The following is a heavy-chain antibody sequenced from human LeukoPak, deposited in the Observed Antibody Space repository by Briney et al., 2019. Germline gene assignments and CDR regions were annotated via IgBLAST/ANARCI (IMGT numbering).Heavy chain of an antibody. V-gene: IGHV3-21*06. CDR3: ARDGMSTGWDFDY. J-gene: IGHJ4*02. CDR2: ISSSTTYI. Sequence: PGGSLRLSCAASGFTFSSYSMNWVRQAPGKGLEWVSSISSSTTYIYYADSVKGRFTISRDNAKNSLYLQINSLRVEDTAIYYCARDGMSTGWDFDYWGQGTLVTVSS. CDR1: GFTFSSYS. D-gene: IGHD6-19*01.